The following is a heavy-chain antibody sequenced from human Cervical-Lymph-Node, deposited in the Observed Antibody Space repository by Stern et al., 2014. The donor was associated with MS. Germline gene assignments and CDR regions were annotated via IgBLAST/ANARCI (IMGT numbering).Heavy chain of an antibody. CDR2: ISSSSSYI. CDR1: GFTFSSYS. D-gene: IGHD2-15*01. Sequence: EVQLVESGGGLVKPGGSLRLSCAASGFTFSSYSMNWVRQAPGKGLEWVSSISSSSSYIYYADSVKGRFTISRDNAKNSLYLQMNSMRAEDTAVYYCARDISGGAFDIWGQGTMVTVSS. J-gene: IGHJ3*02. V-gene: IGHV3-21*01. CDR3: ARDISGGAFDI.